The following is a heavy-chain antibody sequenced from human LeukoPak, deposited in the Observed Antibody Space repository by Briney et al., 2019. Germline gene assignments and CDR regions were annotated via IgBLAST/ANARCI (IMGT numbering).Heavy chain of an antibody. J-gene: IGHJ6*03. CDR1: GLSLSTYA. D-gene: IGHD2-15*01. Sequence: GGSLRLSCAASGLSLSTYALSWVRQAPGGGLEWVAAISGSGDKTYHADSVKGRFTISKDNSENRPSLQMDSLRAEDTAVYFCAKDTTAWWYHRAYMNVWGKGTTVTVSS. CDR2: ISGSGDKT. CDR3: AKDTTAWWYHRAYMNV. V-gene: IGHV3-23*01.